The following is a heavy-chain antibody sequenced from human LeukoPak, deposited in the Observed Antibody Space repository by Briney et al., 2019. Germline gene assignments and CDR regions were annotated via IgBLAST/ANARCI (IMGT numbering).Heavy chain of an antibody. CDR3: ARSLLSAGSGSYGFDP. V-gene: IGHV4-59*08. Sequence: SETLSLTCTVSGGSISSYYWSWIRQPPGKGLEWIGYIYYSGSTNYNPSLKSRVAISADTSKNQFSLKLSSVTAADTAVYYCARSLLSAGSGSYGFDPWGQGTLVTASS. J-gene: IGHJ5*02. CDR1: GGSISSYY. CDR2: IYYSGST. D-gene: IGHD3-10*01.